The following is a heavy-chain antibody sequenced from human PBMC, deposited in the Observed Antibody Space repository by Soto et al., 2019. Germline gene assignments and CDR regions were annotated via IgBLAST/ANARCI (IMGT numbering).Heavy chain of an antibody. CDR2: ISTYNGNTNT. V-gene: IGHV1-18*04. CDR1: TETFNNYG. CDR3: ARGGQKKVHTSIGP. Sequence: ASVKVSCKASTETFNNYGIAWVRQAPGQGLEWMGFISTYNGNTNTYHKKRFQGRFTMTSDSASNTAYMELRSLTPDDTAVYYCARGGQKKVHTSIGPXGQGPLVTVSS. J-gene: IGHJ5*02. D-gene: IGHD3-10*01.